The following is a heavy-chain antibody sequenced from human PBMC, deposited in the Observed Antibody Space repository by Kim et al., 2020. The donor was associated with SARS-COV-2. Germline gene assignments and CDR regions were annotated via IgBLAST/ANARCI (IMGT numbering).Heavy chain of an antibody. J-gene: IGHJ4*02. V-gene: IGHV4-59*08. CDR2: IYYSGST. CDR1: GGSISSYY. Sequence: SETLSLTCTVSGGSISSYYWSWIRQPPGKGLEWIGYIYYSGSTNYNPSLKSRVTISVDTSKNQFSLKLSSVTAADTAVYYCARLRGGTYYYDSSGYYIDYWGQGTLVTVSS. D-gene: IGHD3-22*01. CDR3: ARLRGGTYYYDSSGYYIDY.